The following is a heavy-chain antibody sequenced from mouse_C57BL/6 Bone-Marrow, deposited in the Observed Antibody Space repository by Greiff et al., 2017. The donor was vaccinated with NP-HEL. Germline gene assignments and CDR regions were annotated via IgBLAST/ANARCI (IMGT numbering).Heavy chain of an antibody. CDR2: ISSGGSYT. CDR1: GFTFSSYG. Sequence: EVMLVESGGDLVKPGGSLKLSCAASGFTFSSYGMSWVRQTPDKRLEWVATISSGGSYTYYPDSVKGRFTISRDNAKNTLYLQMSSLKSEDTAMYYCARQLFDYWGQGTTLTVSS. J-gene: IGHJ2*01. V-gene: IGHV5-6*01. CDR3: ARQLFDY.